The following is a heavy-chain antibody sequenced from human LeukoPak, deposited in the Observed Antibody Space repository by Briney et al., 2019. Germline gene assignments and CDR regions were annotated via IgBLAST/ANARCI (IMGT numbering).Heavy chain of an antibody. CDR2: ISSSSSTI. CDR1: GFTFSSYS. V-gene: IGHV3-48*04. J-gene: IGHJ4*02. Sequence: GGSLRLSCAASGFTFSSYSMNWVRQAPGKGLEWVSYISSSSSTIYYADSVKGRFTISRDNAKNSLYLQMNSLRAEDTAVYYCARSGLAMVRGALDYWGQGTLVTVSS. D-gene: IGHD3-10*01. CDR3: ARSGLAMVRGALDY.